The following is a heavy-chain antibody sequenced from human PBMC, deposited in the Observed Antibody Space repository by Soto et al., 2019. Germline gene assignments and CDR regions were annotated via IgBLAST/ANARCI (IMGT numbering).Heavy chain of an antibody. CDR1: GFSFSSYA. V-gene: IGHV3-23*01. CDR3: AKVPKYYYDSSGSLDY. CDR2: ISGSGGST. Sequence: GTLRLSCAASGFSFSSYAMSWVRQAPGKGLEWVSAISGSGGSTYYADSVKGRFTISRDNSKNTLYLQMKSMRAEDTAVYYCAKVPKYYYDSSGSLDYWGQGTLVTVSS. J-gene: IGHJ4*02. D-gene: IGHD3-22*01.